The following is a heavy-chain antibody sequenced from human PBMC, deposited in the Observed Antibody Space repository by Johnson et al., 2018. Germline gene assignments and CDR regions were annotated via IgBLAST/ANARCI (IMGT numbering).Heavy chain of an antibody. CDR3: ARGRPQQLVFLYYYYGMYV. Sequence: QVRLQESGPGLVKPSETLSLTCTVSGGSISSSSYYWGWIRQPPGKGLEWIGSIYYSGSTYYNPSLQSRVTISVDTSKNQFSLKLCSVTAADPAVYYCARGRPQQLVFLYYYYGMYVWGQGTTVTVSS. CDR1: GGSISSSSYY. J-gene: IGHJ6*02. CDR2: IYYSGST. D-gene: IGHD6-6*01. V-gene: IGHV4-39*07.